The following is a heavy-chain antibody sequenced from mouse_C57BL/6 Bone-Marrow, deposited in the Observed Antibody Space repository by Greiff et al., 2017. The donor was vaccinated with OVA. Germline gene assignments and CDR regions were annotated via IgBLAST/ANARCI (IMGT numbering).Heavy chain of an antibody. D-gene: IGHD1-1*01. V-gene: IGHV15-2*01. Sequence: QVQLQQSGSELRSPGSSVKLSCKDFDSEVFPIAYMSWVRQKPGHGFEWIGGILPRIGRTIYGEKFEDKATLDADTLSKTAYLEINSLTSEDSAIYYCARGIYDGRSYYWYFDVWGTGTTVTVSS. CDR1: DSEVFPIAY. CDR2: ILPRIGRT. CDR3: ARGIYDGRSYYWYFDV. J-gene: IGHJ1*03.